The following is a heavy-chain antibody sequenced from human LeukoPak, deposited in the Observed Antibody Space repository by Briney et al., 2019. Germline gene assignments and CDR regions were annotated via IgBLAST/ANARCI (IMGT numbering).Heavy chain of an antibody. V-gene: IGHV4-34*01. CDR1: GGSFSGYY. J-gene: IGHJ4*02. Sequence: PSETLSLTCAVYGGSFSGYYWNWVRQPPGKGLEWIGEINHSGSTNYNPSLKSRITISVDTSKNQFSLNLSSVTAADAAVYYCARGLHPRYYYDSSGSPPMYFDDWGQGTLVTVSS. CDR2: INHSGST. D-gene: IGHD3-22*01. CDR3: ARGLHPRYYYDSSGSPPMYFDD.